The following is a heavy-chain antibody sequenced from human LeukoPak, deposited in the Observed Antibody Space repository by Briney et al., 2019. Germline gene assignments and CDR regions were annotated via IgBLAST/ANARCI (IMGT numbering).Heavy chain of an antibody. CDR2: IWYDGSNK. D-gene: IGHD5-12*01. J-gene: IGHJ4*02. CDR3: AKEGGYPLGGFDY. CDR1: GFNFSRYG. V-gene: IGHV3-33*06. Sequence: GGTLRHPCAACGFNFSRYGRLWVRQAQEKRLEWVAVIWYDGSNKYYAASVEGRFTNYRDNSKNTLYLQMNSLRAEDTAVYYCAKEGGYPLGGFDYWGQGTLVTVSS.